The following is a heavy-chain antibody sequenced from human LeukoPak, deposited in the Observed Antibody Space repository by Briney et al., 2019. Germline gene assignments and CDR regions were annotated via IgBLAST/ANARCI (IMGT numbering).Heavy chain of an antibody. J-gene: IGHJ4*02. V-gene: IGHV3-23*01. CDR3: AKDRGVQAANGTYFDY. CDR2: ISGSGDIT. D-gene: IGHD2-2*01. CDR1: GFTFSSYA. Sequence: GGSLRLSCATSGFTFSSYAMSWVRQAPGKGLEWVSAISGSGDITYYADSVKGRFTISRDNSRTTLYLQLNSLRAEDTAVYCCAKDRGVQAANGTYFDYWGQGTLVTVSS.